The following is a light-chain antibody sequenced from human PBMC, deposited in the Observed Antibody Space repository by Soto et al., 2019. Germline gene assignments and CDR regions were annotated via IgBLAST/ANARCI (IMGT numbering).Light chain of an antibody. CDR1: SSNIGRNA. CDR3: AVWHDRLNVPV. Sequence: QSVVTQPPSVSGTPGQRVTISCSGSSSNIGRNAVSWYRHLPGTAPTLLIHSNDQRPSGVPDQFSGSKSGTSASLAISGLQYEDEAHYYCAVWHDRLNVPVLGGGTKLTVL. V-gene: IGLV1-44*01. J-gene: IGLJ2*01. CDR2: SND.